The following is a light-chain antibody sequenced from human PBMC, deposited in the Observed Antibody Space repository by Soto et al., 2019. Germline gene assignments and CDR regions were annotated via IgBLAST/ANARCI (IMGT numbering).Light chain of an antibody. CDR1: NSNIGKNY. CDR2: DNN. Sequence: QSVLTQPPSVSAAPGQKVTISCSGSNSNIGKNYVSWFQQLPGTAPKLLIYDNNNRLSGIPDRFSGSKSGTSATLAIAGLQTGDEADYYCGTWDTSLSAVVFGGGTQLTV. J-gene: IGLJ2*01. CDR3: GTWDTSLSAVV. V-gene: IGLV1-51*01.